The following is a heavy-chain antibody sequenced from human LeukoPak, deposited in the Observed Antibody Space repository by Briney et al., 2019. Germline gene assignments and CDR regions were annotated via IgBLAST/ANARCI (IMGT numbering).Heavy chain of an antibody. CDR3: ARGSTQYSSGWYGLDY. D-gene: IGHD6-19*01. CDR1: GFTFITYW. J-gene: IGHJ4*02. CDR2: FNSDGSST. Sequence: GGSLRPSFAASGFTFITYWRHWFGQAPGRGLCGFSLFNSDGSSTTYADSVKGRFTISRDNAKNTLYLQMNSLRAEDTAVYYCARGSTQYSSGWYGLDYWGQGTLVIVSS. V-gene: IGHV3-74*01.